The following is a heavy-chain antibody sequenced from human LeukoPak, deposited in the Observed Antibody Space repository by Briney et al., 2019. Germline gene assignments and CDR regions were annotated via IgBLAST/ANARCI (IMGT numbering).Heavy chain of an antibody. CDR2: IYYSGST. D-gene: IGHD6-19*01. Sequence: PSETLSLTCSVSGGSMSPYYWSWIRQPPGKGLEWIGYIYYSGSTNYNPSLKSRVTISVDTSKSQFSLKLSSVTAADTAVYYCARRSHSSGWDYFDYWGQGTLVTVSS. CDR3: ARRSHSSGWDYFDY. V-gene: IGHV4-59*08. CDR1: GGSMSPYY. J-gene: IGHJ4*02.